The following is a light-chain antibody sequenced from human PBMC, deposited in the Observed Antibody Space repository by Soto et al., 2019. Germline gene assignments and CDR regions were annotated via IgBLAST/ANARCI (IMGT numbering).Light chain of an antibody. Sequence: EIKMSQSASSLSAYEGDRVTITCRASQSINTYLHWYQQKPGKAPKLLIYTASSLQSGVPSRFSGSGSGTEFTLTISSLQPEDFATYYCQQSYSTPSITFGQGTRLEI. CDR1: QSINTY. J-gene: IGKJ5*01. CDR3: QQSYSTPSIT. V-gene: IGKV1-39*01. CDR2: TAS.